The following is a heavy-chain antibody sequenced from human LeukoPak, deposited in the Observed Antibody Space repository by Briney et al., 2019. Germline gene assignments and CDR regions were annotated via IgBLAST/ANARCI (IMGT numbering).Heavy chain of an antibody. J-gene: IGHJ6*03. V-gene: IGHV1-2*02. CDR1: GYTFTGYY. CDR3: ASCRIEGYYYYYYMDV. Sequence: GASVKVSCKASGYTFTGYYMHWVRQAPGQGLEWMGWINPNSGGTNYAQKFQGRVTMTRDTSISTAYMELSRLRSDDTAVYYCASCRIEGYYYYYYMDVWGKGTTVTVSS. CDR2: INPNSGGT. D-gene: IGHD2-15*01.